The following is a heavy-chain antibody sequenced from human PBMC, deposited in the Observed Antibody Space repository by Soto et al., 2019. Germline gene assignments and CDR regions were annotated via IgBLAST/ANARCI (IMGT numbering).Heavy chain of an antibody. CDR1: GFTFSTYW. Sequence: EVQLVESGGGLVQPGGSLRLSFAASGFTFSTYWMHWVCQTPGKGLVWVSRVNSDGHDTVYADSVKGRFTLSRDNAKNTVFLQMSSLRAEDTAVYYCARGRENYRYFDYWGQGIVVTVSS. V-gene: IGHV3-74*01. CDR2: VNSDGHDT. CDR3: ARGRENYRYFDY. J-gene: IGHJ4*02. D-gene: IGHD1-26*01.